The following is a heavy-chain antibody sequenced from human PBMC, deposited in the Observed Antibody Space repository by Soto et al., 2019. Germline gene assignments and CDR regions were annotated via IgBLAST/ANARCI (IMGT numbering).Heavy chain of an antibody. CDR2: IYSSGNT. V-gene: IGHV4-61*08. CDR3: ARARSSTSDAFDI. J-gene: IGHJ3*02. Sequence: SSETLSLTCTVSGDSVSGGGYYWTWIRQPPGKGLEWIGYIYSSGNTNYNPSLKSRVTISVDTSKNQFSLKLSSVTAADTAVYYCARARSSTSDAFDIWGQGTMVTVS. CDR1: GDSVSGGGYY. D-gene: IGHD2-2*01.